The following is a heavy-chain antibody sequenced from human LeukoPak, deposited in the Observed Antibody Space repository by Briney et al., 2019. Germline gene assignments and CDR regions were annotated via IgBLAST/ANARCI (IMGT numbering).Heavy chain of an antibody. CDR1: GYTFTNYG. D-gene: IGHD3-3*01. CDR2: ISIYNGNT. Sequence: VASVKVSCKASGYTFTNYGISWVRQAPGQGLEWMGWISIYNGNTDYAQKLRGRVTMTTDTSTSTAYMELRSLRSDDTAAYYCARITYDFWSGYYMPDDPWGQGTLVTVSS. CDR3: ARITYDFWSGYYMPDDP. J-gene: IGHJ5*02. V-gene: IGHV1-18*01.